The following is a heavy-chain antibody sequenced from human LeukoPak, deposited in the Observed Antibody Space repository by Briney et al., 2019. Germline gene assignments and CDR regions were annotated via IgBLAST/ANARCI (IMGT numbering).Heavy chain of an antibody. D-gene: IGHD3-10*01. Sequence: SETLSLTCAVSGYSISSGYYWGWIRQPPGKGLEWIGSIYHSGSTNYNPSLKSRVTISVDTSKNQFSLKLSSVTAADTAVYYCARGRVLLWFGELPGGNYFDYWGQGTLVTVSS. CDR3: ARGRVLLWFGELPGGNYFDY. CDR2: IYHSGST. V-gene: IGHV4-38-2*01. CDR1: GYSISSGYY. J-gene: IGHJ4*02.